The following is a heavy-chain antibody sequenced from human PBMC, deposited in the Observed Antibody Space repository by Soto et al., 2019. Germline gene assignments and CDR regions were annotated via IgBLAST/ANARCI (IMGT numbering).Heavy chain of an antibody. D-gene: IGHD6-25*01. CDR3: ARARGERLATAYYYYGMDV. V-gene: IGHV1-69*01. Sequence: QVQLVQSGAEVKKPGSSVKVSCKASGGTFSSYAISWVRQAPGQGLEWMGGIIPIFGTANYAQKFQGRVTIPADESAITGDIEESSLRSEDTAVYYCARARGERLATAYYYYGMDVWGQVTTVTVS. J-gene: IGHJ6*02. CDR2: IIPIFGTA. CDR1: GGTFSSYA.